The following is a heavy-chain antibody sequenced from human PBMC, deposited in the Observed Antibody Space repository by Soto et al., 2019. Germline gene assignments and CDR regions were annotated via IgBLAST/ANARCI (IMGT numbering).Heavy chain of an antibody. CDR2: SNHSGST. J-gene: IGHJ4*02. CDR1: GGSFSGYY. CDR3: AICRGDYDILIGYYWGDY. V-gene: IGHV4-34*01. Sequence: SETLSLTCAVYGGSFSGYYWRWIRQPPGKGLEWIGESNHSGSTNYNPSLKSRVTISVDTSKNQLSLKLSSVTAADTAVYYCAICRGDYDILIGYYWGDYWGQGTMVTVSS. D-gene: IGHD3-9*01.